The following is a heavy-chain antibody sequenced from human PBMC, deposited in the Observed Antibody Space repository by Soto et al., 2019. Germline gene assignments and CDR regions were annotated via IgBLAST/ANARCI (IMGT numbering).Heavy chain of an antibody. CDR3: AGSTSSWGV. CDR2: IKQDGSEK. V-gene: IGHV3-7*01. D-gene: IGHD6-13*01. J-gene: IGHJ6*04. Sequence: EVQVVESGGGLVQPGGSLRLSCVASGFTSSNYWMNWDRQAPGKGLEWVANIKQDGSEKNYVDSVKGRFTISRDNAKNSLYLQMNSLRAEDTAVYYCAGSTSSWGVWGKGTTVTVSS. CDR1: GFTSSNYW.